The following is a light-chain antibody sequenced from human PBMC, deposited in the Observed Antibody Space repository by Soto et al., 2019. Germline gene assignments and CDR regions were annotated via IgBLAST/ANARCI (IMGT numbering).Light chain of an antibody. J-gene: IGKJ5*01. Sequence: DIQMTQSPSARSASVGERVTISCRASQDIGNHLAWFQQKPGKVPQRLIYAASSLQTGVPSRFSGSGSGTDFTLTINSLQPEDFATYYCLQHDSFPPTFGQGTRLEIK. CDR2: AAS. CDR3: LQHDSFPPT. CDR1: QDIGNH. V-gene: IGKV1-17*03.